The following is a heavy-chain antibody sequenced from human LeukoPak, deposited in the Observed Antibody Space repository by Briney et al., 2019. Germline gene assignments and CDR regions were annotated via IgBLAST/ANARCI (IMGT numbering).Heavy chain of an antibody. CDR3: ARDLFGVLGGALFDY. CDR1: GYSISSGYY. D-gene: IGHD3-16*01. V-gene: IGHV4-38-2*02. Sequence: SETLSLTCTVSGYSISSGYYWGWIRQPPGKGLEWIGSIYHSGNTFYNPSLKSRVSISVDTSKNQFSLKLSSVTAADTAVYYCARDLFGVLGGALFDYWGQGTLVTVSS. CDR2: IYHSGNT. J-gene: IGHJ4*02.